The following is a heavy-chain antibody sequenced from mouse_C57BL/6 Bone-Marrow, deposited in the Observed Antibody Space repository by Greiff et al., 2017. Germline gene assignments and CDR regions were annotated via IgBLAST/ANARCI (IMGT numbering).Heavy chain of an antibody. Sequence: EVMLVESGGGLVKPGGSLKLSCAASGFTFSGYAMSWVRQTPEKRLEWVATISDGGSNTYYPDNVKGRFTISRDNAKNNLYLQMSHLKSEDTAMYYCARENDYAWFAFGCQGTLVSVSA. D-gene: IGHD2-4*01. CDR2: ISDGGSNT. CDR1: GFTFSGYA. V-gene: IGHV5-4*01. CDR3: ARENDYAWFAF. J-gene: IGHJ3*01.